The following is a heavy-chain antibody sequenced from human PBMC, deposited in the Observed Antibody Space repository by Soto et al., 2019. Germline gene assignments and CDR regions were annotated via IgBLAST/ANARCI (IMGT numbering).Heavy chain of an antibody. V-gene: IGHV2-5*02. CDR2: IFWDDDK. D-gene: IGHD3-3*01. Sequence: SGPTLVNPTQTLTLTCTFSGFSLSTSGLGVGWIRQCPGKALEWLALIFWDDDKRHSPSLKSRVTITKDTSRNQVALTMANMDPVDTATYYCVHSRRLGHQSGGNSYFWESWGEGTLVTVSS. CDR3: VHSRRLGHQSGGNSYFWES. J-gene: IGHJ5*02. CDR1: GFSLSTSGLG.